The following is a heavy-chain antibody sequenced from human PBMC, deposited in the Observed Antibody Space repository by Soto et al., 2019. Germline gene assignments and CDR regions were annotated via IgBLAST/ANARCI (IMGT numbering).Heavy chain of an antibody. CDR3: ARDKLSGRVHDY. CDR2: INHSGST. Sequence: SETLSLTCAVYGGSFSGYYWSWIRQPPGKGLEWIGEINHSGSTNYNPSLKSRVTISVDTYKNQFSLKLSSVTAADTAVYYCARDKLSGRVHDYWGQGTLVTVSS. CDR1: GGSFSGYY. J-gene: IGHJ4*02. V-gene: IGHV4-34*01. D-gene: IGHD3-3*01.